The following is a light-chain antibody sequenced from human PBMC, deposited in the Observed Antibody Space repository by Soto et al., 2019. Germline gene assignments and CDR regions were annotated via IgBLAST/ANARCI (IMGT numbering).Light chain of an antibody. CDR3: KQHRNYPVT. J-gene: IGKJ5*01. V-gene: IGKV1-5*03. CDR2: RAS. CDR1: QSVYSW. Sequence: DIQMTQSPSTLSASVGDRVIITCRASQSVYSWWAWYQHKPGKAPKLLIYRASSLESGVPSRFSSSGSGTEFTLTISSLQPDDFATYYCKQHRNYPVTFGQGTRLEIK.